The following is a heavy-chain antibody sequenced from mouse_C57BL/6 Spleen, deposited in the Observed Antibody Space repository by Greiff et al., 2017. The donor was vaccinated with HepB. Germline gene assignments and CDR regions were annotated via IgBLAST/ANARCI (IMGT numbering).Heavy chain of an antibody. D-gene: IGHD2-1*01. CDR2: ISSGGDYI. V-gene: IGHV5-9-1*02. Sequence: EVQGVESGAGLVKPGGSLKLSCAASGFTFSSYAMSWVRQTPEKRLEWVAYISSGGDYIYYADTVKGRFTISRDNARNTLYLQMSSLKSEDTAMYYCTRVPRYYGLAWFAYWGQGTLVTVSA. CDR1: GFTFSSYA. CDR3: TRVPRYYGLAWFAY. J-gene: IGHJ3*01.